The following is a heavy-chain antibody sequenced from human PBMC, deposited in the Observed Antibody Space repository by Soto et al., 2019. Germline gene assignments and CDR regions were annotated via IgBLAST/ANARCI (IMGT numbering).Heavy chain of an antibody. CDR3: ATAEGTVTTGWYGMDV. CDR1: GYTVISYA. V-gene: IGHV1-3*04. D-gene: IGHD4-17*01. CDR2: INTGNGNT. Sequence: QVKVMQSGAEVRKPGASVKISCLASGYTVISYALNWVRQAPGQRLEWMGRINTGNGNTDYSQRFQGKITITRDTSATTVYMELTSMTSEDTAVYYCATAEGTVTTGWYGMDVWGQGTTVTVSS. J-gene: IGHJ6*02.